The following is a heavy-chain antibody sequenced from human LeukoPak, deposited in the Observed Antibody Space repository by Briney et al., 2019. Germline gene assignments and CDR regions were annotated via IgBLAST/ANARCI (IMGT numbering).Heavy chain of an antibody. Sequence: GGSLRLSCAASGFTFSSYAMTWVRQAPGEGLEWVAVISYDGSNKYYADSVKGRFTISRDNSKNTLYLQMNSLRAEDTAVYYRARGRGGTTTPYYFDYWGQGTLVTVSS. CDR1: GFTFSSYA. CDR2: ISYDGSNK. V-gene: IGHV3-30*04. CDR3: ARGRGGTTTPYYFDY. D-gene: IGHD1-26*01. J-gene: IGHJ4*02.